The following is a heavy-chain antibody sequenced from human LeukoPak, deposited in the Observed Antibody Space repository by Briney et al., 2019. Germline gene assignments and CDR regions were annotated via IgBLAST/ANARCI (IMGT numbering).Heavy chain of an antibody. CDR3: AKAEGSGYYFFDY. Sequence: GGSLRLSCAASGFTFDDYAMHWVRQAPGKGLEWVSGISWNSGSIGYADSVKGRFTVSRDNAKNSLYLQMNSLRAEDTALYYCAKAEGSGYYFFDYWGQGTLVTVSS. J-gene: IGHJ4*02. V-gene: IGHV3-9*01. CDR2: ISWNSGSI. D-gene: IGHD3-22*01. CDR1: GFTFDDYA.